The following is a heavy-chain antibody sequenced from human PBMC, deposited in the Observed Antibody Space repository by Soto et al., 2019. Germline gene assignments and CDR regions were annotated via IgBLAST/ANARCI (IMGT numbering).Heavy chain of an antibody. V-gene: IGHV3-23*01. Sequence: PGGSLRLSFAASGFTFSSYAMSWVRQAPGKGLAWVSAISGSGGSTYYADSVKGRFTISRDKSKNTLYLQMNSLRAEDTDVYYCEKVLLYAISLAYYFDYCGQRSLVPVSS. CDR3: EKVLLYAISLAYYFDY. J-gene: IGHJ4*02. CDR2: ISGSGGST. CDR1: GFTFSSYA. D-gene: IGHD2-8*01.